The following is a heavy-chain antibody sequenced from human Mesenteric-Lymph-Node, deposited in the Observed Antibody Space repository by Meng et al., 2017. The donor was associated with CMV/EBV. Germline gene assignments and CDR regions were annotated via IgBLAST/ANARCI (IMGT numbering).Heavy chain of an antibody. J-gene: IGHJ4*02. Sequence: GESLKISCAASGFTFSSYAMHWVRQAPGKGLEWVAVISYDGSNKYYADSVKGRFTISRDNSKNTLYLQMNSLKAEDTAVYYCARGSRFLEWLFRNYWGQGTLVTVSS. V-gene: IGHV3-30*04. D-gene: IGHD3-3*01. CDR1: GFTFSSYA. CDR2: ISYDGSNK. CDR3: ARGSRFLEWLFRNY.